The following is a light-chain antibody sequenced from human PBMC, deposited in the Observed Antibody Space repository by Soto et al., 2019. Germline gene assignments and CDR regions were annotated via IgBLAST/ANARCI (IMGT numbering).Light chain of an antibody. CDR3: GTWDDSLYAWV. Sequence: QSVLTQPPSVSAAPGQKVTISCSGSSSYIGNNRNHVSWYQQLPGTAPKLLIYDNDKRPSGIPDRFSGSKSGTSATLGITGLQTGDEANYYCGTWDDSLYAWVFGGGTKLTVL. V-gene: IGLV1-51*01. CDR1: SSYIGNNRNH. CDR2: DND. J-gene: IGLJ3*02.